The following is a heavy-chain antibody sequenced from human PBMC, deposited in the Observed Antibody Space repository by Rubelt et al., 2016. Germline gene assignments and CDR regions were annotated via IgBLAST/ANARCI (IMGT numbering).Heavy chain of an antibody. Sequence: EVQLVESGGGLVQPGGSLRLSCAASRFTFSSYAMSWVRQAPGKGLEWVSVISVSGDTTYYADSVKGRFTISRDNSKNTLFLQMNSLRAEDTAVYYCARDRSPRDLEWLLNSRLNYFDYWGQGTLVTVSS. CDR2: ISVSGDTT. J-gene: IGHJ4*02. CDR1: RFTFSSYA. CDR3: ARDRSPRDLEWLLNSRLNYFDY. V-gene: IGHV3-23*04. D-gene: IGHD3-3*01.